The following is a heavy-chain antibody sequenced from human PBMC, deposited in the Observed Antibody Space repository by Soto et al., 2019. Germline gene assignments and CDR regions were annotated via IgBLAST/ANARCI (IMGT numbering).Heavy chain of an antibody. CDR2: IFYSGTT. J-gene: IGHJ6*02. CDR1: GASIRNGDYY. CDR3: ARSRGREYHWIFYGMDV. V-gene: IGHV4-30-4*01. D-gene: IGHD1-1*01. Sequence: QVQLQESGPGLVKPSQTLSLTCTVSGASIRNGDYYWSWIRQTPGKGLEWIGSIFYSGTTYYNTSLQTTVTISVDTSKNRFSLRLTSVTAAETAVYYCARSRGREYHWIFYGMDVWGQGTTVSVSS.